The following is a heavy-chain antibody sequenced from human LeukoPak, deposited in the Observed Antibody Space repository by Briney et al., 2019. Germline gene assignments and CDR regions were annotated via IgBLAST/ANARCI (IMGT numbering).Heavy chain of an antibody. CDR2: IYHSGST. J-gene: IGHJ5*02. V-gene: IGHV4-38-2*02. D-gene: IGHD6-13*01. CDR1: GYSISSGYY. Sequence: SETLSLTCTVSGYSISSGYYWGWIRQPPGKGLEWIGSIYHSGSTYYNPSLKSRVTISVDTSKNQFSLKLTSVTAADTAVYYCARGYSSSWYFNWFDPWGQGTQVTISS. CDR3: ARGYSSSWYFNWFDP.